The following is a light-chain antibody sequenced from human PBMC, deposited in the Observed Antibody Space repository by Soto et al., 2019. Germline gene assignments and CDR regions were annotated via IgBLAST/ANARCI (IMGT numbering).Light chain of an antibody. CDR2: DAS. J-gene: IGKJ5*01. CDR1: QSVSSN. Sequence: EVVMTQSPASLSVSPGERATLSCRASQSVSSNLAWYQQKPGQAPRLLMYDASTRATGIPARFSGSGSGTEFTLTISRLEPEDFAVYYCQQFGSSVTFGQGTRLEIK. V-gene: IGKV3-15*01. CDR3: QQFGSSVT.